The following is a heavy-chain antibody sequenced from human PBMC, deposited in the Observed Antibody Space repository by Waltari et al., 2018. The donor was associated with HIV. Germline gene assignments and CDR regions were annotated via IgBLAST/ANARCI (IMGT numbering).Heavy chain of an antibody. CDR2: IKQDGSEK. Sequence: EVQLVESGGGLVQPGGSLRLSCAASGFTFSSYWMSWVRQAPGKGLECVANIKQDGSEKYYVDSVKGRFTISRDNAKNSLYLQMNSLRAEDTAVYYCARSPYDIYGDYDLCDYWGQGTLVTVSS. CDR1: GFTFSSYW. D-gene: IGHD4-17*01. V-gene: IGHV3-7*01. CDR3: ARSPYDIYGDYDLCDY. J-gene: IGHJ4*02.